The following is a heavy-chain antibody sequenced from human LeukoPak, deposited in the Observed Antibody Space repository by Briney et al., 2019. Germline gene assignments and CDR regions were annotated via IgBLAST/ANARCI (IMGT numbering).Heavy chain of an antibody. D-gene: IGHD1-1*01. CDR3: ARENTNWYDAFDV. CDR1: GVTFSSYA. V-gene: IGHV1-69*05. J-gene: IGHJ3*01. CDR2: IIPKFGTR. Sequence: APVKVSCKASGVTFSSYAISWVRQAPGQGLEWMGGIIPKFGTRSYAQKFQGRVTITTDESTSATYMELSGLRSEDTAIYYCARENTNWYDAFDVWGQGTMVTVSS.